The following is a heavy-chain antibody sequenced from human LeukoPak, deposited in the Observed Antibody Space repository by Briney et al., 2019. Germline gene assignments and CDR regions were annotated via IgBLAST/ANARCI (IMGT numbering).Heavy chain of an antibody. CDR3: ARGAAAGTYFDY. Sequence: PSETLSLTCSVSGGSISSGGYDWSWIRQHPGKGLEWIGYIYYSGSTYYNPSLKSRVTISVDTSKNQFSLKLSSVTAADTAVYYCARGAAAGTYFDYWGQGTLVTVSS. CDR2: IYYSGST. D-gene: IGHD6-13*01. V-gene: IGHV4-31*03. J-gene: IGHJ4*02. CDR1: GGSISSGGYD.